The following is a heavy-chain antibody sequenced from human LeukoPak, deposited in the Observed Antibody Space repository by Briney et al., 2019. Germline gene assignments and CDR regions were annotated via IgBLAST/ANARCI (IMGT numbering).Heavy chain of an antibody. CDR3: ARHGSGRKYFDPLDY. CDR1: GFSFNEYA. Sequence: GGSLRLSCAAAGFSFNEYAMHWVRQAPGKGQEWVAVIWRDGSNKYYADSVKGRFTVSRDNPKNTLNLQMDSLRVEDTAVYYCARHGSGRKYFDPLDYWGQGTLVTVSS. J-gene: IGHJ4*02. D-gene: IGHD1-26*01. CDR2: IWRDGSNK. V-gene: IGHV3-33*08.